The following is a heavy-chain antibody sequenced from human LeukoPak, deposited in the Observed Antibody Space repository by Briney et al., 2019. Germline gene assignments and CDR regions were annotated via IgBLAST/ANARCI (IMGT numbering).Heavy chain of an antibody. J-gene: IGHJ4*02. CDR1: GLIFRNYA. Sequence: GGSLRLSCTASGLIFRNYAMSWVRQAPGKGLEWVSAISGSGGSTYYADSVKGRFTISRDNSKNTLYLQMNSLRAEDTAVYYCASVVGATFDYWGQGTLVTVSS. V-gene: IGHV3-23*01. CDR2: ISGSGGST. CDR3: ASVVGATFDY. D-gene: IGHD1-26*01.